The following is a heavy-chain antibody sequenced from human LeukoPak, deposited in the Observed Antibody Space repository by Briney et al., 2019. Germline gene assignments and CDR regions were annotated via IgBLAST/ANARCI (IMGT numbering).Heavy chain of an antibody. CDR1: GFTFDDYG. D-gene: IGHD5-18*01. CDR2: INWNGGST. Sequence: GGSLRLSCAASGFTFDDYGMRWVRQAPGKGLEWVSGINWNGGSTGYADSVKGRFTISRDNAKNSLYLQMNSLRAEDTALYYCARGAEVQLWSYYFDYWGQGTLVTVSS. CDR3: ARGAEVQLWSYYFDY. J-gene: IGHJ4*02. V-gene: IGHV3-20*04.